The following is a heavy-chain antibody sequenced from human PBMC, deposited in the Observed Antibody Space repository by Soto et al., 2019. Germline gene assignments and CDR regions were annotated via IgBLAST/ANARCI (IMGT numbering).Heavy chain of an antibody. CDR3: ASGKLLSLKGCYFDL. Sequence: QVQLQESGPGLVKPSQTLSLTCTVSGGSISSGGYYWSWIRQHPGKGLEWLGYIYYSGSTYYNPSVKSRVTISVDTSKNQFSLKLSSVTAADTAVYYCASGKLLSLKGCYFDLWGRGTLVTVSS. CDR1: GGSISSGGYY. J-gene: IGHJ2*01. V-gene: IGHV4-31*03. CDR2: IYYSGST. D-gene: IGHD2-2*01.